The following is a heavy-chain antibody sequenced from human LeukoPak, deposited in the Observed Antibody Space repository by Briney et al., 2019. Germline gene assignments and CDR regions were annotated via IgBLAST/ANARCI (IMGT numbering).Heavy chain of an antibody. CDR1: GYTFTSYY. Sequence: ASVKVSCKASGYTFTSYYMHWVRQAPGQGLEWMGIINPSGGSTSYAQKFQGRVTMTRDTSTSTVYIELSSLRSEDTAVYYCAREKIAAAGTSNFDYWGQGTLVTVSS. D-gene: IGHD6-13*01. V-gene: IGHV1-46*01. CDR3: AREKIAAAGTSNFDY. J-gene: IGHJ4*02. CDR2: INPSGGST.